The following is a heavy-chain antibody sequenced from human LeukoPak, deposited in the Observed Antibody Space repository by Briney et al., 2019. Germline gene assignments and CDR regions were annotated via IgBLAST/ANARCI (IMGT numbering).Heavy chain of an antibody. CDR2: IYYSGST. V-gene: IGHV4-31*03. Sequence: PSQTLSLTCTVSGVSISSGGYCWRWIRQHRGKGVGWVVYIYYSGSTYYHPSLKRRITISVDTSKNQFSLKLSSVTAADTAVYYCARDRTPTYYYDSSGPRDAFDIWGQGTMVTVSS. CDR3: ARDRTPTYYYDSSGPRDAFDI. J-gene: IGHJ3*02. CDR1: GVSISSGGYC. D-gene: IGHD3-22*01.